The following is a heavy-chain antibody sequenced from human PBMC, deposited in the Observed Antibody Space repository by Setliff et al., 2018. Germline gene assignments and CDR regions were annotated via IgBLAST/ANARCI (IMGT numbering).Heavy chain of an antibody. CDR1: GYTFRNYA. J-gene: IGHJ4*02. CDR3: ARAPSVELVTIRTNSWFTY. V-gene: IGHV1-18*01. CDR2: ISVYNGDT. D-gene: IGHD5-18*01. Sequence: ASVKVSCKASGYTFRNYASAWVRQAPGQGLEWVGWISVYNGDTNYAQKFQGRVTLTTDTSTSTAYMELRSLTSDDSAFYYCARAPSVELVTIRTNSWFTYWGQGTLVTVSS.